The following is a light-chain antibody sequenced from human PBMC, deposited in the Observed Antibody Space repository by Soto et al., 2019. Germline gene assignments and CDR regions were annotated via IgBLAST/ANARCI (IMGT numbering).Light chain of an antibody. Sequence: EIGLTQSPSTLSPFQGDRVTLSCRASQNIITELAWYQHRPGQAPRLLIYQTSIMAAGIPARFSASGSGTDFTLTISDVQPEDFALYYCHQRQSWPRTFGQGTKVDI. CDR2: QTS. CDR1: QNIITE. J-gene: IGKJ1*01. CDR3: HQRQSWPRT. V-gene: IGKV3-11*01.